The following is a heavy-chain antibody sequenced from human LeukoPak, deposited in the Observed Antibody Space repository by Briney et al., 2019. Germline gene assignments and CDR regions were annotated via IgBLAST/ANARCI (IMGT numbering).Heavy chain of an antibody. Sequence: GGSLRLSCAASGFTFSSYWMTWVRQVPGKGLEWVANMKQDGSERYYVDSVKGRFTISRGNAKNSLYLQINSLRAEDTAVYYCARGPVGSGYCDYWGQGTLLTVSS. CDR2: MKQDGSER. CDR1: GFTFSSYW. D-gene: IGHD3-3*01. J-gene: IGHJ4*02. CDR3: ARGPVGSGYCDY. V-gene: IGHV3-7*03.